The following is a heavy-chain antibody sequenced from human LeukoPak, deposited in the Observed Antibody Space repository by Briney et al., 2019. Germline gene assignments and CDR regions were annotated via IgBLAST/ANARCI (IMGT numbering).Heavy chain of an antibody. CDR3: ARDGGVGATAPHTRSYYYYMDV. V-gene: IGHV1-2*02. D-gene: IGHD1-26*01. Sequence: AASVKVSCKASGYTFTGYYMHWVRQAPGQGLEWMGWINPNSGGTNYAQKFQGRVTMTRDTSISTAYMELSRLRSDDTAVYYCARDGGVGATAPHTRSYYYYMDVWGKGTTVTVSS. CDR1: GYTFTGYY. J-gene: IGHJ6*03. CDR2: INPNSGGT.